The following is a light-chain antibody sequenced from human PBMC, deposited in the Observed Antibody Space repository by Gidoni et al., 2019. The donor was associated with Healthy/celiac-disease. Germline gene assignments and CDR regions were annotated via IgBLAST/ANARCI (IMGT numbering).Light chain of an antibody. J-gene: IGLJ3*02. V-gene: IGLV2-14*01. Sequence: QSALTQPASVSGSPGQSITTSCTGTSSDVGGYNYVSWYQQHPGKAPKLMIYEVSSRPSGVSNRFSGSKSGNTASLTISGLQAEDEADYYCSSYRSTSRWVFGGGTKLTVL. CDR3: SSYRSTSRWV. CDR1: SSDVGGYNY. CDR2: EVS.